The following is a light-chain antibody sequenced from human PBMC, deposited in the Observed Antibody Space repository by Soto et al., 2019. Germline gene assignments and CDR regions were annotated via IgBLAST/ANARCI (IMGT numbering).Light chain of an antibody. V-gene: IGLV2-14*01. CDR2: EVR. Sequence: QSVLTQPASVSGSPGQSITISCTGTSSDVCAYNYVSWYQQHPGKAPKLMIYEVRNRPSGVSDRFSGSRSGNTASLTISGLQAEDESDYYCSSYTSSSTWVFGGGTKLTVL. CDR1: SSDVCAYNY. J-gene: IGLJ3*02. CDR3: SSYTSSSTWV.